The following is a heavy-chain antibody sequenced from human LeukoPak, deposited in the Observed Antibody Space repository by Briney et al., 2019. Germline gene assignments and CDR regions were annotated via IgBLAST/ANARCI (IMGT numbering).Heavy chain of an antibody. CDR3: ARGRYCSGGSCYLLFDY. CDR1: GYTFTGYY. D-gene: IGHD2-15*01. V-gene: IGHV1-2*02. Sequence: ASVKVSCKASGYTFTGYYMHWVRQAPGQGLEWMGWINPNSGGTNYAQKLQGRVTMTTDTSTSTAYMELRSLRSDDTAVYYCARGRYCSGGSCYLLFDYWGQGTLVTVSS. J-gene: IGHJ4*02. CDR2: INPNSGGT.